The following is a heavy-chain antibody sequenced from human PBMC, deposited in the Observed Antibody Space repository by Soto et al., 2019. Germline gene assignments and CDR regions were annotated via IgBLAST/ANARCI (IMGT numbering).Heavy chain of an antibody. CDR3: ARGPLRRYFDWYRAFDI. CDR1: GGSISSGGYY. Sequence: SETLSLTCTVSGGSISSGGYYWSWIRQHPGKGLEWIGYIYYSGSTYYNPSLKSRVTISVDTSKNQFSLKLSSVTAADTAVYYCARGPLRRYFDWYRAFDIWGQGTMVTVS. D-gene: IGHD3-9*01. J-gene: IGHJ3*02. V-gene: IGHV4-31*03. CDR2: IYYSGST.